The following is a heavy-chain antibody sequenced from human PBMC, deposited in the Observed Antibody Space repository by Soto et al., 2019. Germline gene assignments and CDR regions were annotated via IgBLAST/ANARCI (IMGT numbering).Heavy chain of an antibody. CDR1: GFTFSDYY. CDR2: IRRSETTA. V-gene: IGHV3-11*01. Sequence: QVQLVESGGGLVKPGGSLRLSCAASGFTFSDYYMSWFRQAPGKGLEWVSYIRRSETTADYADSVKGRYTISRDNAKNSLYLQMSSLRGDDTAVYYCARDWSTNGWFDSWGQGTLVTVSS. J-gene: IGHJ5*01. D-gene: IGHD2-8*01. CDR3: ARDWSTNGWFDS.